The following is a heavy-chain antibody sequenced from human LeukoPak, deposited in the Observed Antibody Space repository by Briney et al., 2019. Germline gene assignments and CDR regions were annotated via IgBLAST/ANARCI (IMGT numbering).Heavy chain of an antibody. CDR2: IIPIFGTA. CDR3: AVQGRYCGGGSCYYFDY. CDR1: GGTFSSYA. Sequence: ASVKVSCKASGGTFSSYAISWVRQAPGQGLGWMGGIIPIFGTANYAQKFQGRVTITTDESTSTAYMELSSLRSEDTAVYYCAVQGRYCGGGSCYYFDYWGQGTLVTVSS. D-gene: IGHD2-15*01. V-gene: IGHV1-69*05. J-gene: IGHJ4*02.